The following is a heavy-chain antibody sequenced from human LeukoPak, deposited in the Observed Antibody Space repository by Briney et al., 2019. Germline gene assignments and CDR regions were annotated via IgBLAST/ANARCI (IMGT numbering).Heavy chain of an antibody. CDR3: AKDLYGSGWYNYFDP. Sequence: GRSLRLSCVGCGFTLSTYGMHWVRQAPGKGLDWLAMISHDGNSKQYGDLVKGRFTISRDNSKNTLYLQMNSLRAEDTAVYHCAKDLYGSGWYNYFDPWGQGALVTVSS. J-gene: IGHJ5*02. V-gene: IGHV3-30*18. CDR2: ISHDGNSK. CDR1: GFTLSTYG. D-gene: IGHD6-19*01.